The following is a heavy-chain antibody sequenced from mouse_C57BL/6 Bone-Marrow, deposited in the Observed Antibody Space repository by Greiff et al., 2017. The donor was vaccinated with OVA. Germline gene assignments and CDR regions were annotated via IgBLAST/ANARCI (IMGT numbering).Heavy chain of an antibody. D-gene: IGHD1-1*01. V-gene: IGHV3-8*01. CDR2: ISYSGST. CDR3: ARSDYYGSSLDY. J-gene: IGHJ2*01. Sequence: EVKLVESGPGLAKPSQTLSLTCSVSGYSITSYYWNWIRKFPGNKLEYMGYISYSGSTYYNPSLKSRISITRDTSKNQYYLQLNSVTTEYTATYYCARSDYYGSSLDYWGQGTTLTVSS. CDR1: GYSITSYY.